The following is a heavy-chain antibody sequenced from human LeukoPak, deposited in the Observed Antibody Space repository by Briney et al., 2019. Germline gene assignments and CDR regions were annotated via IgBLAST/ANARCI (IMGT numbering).Heavy chain of an antibody. V-gene: IGHV3-7*03. CDR1: GFTFSSYW. CDR2: IKQDGSEK. Sequence: GGSLRLSCAASGFTFSSYWMSWVRQAPGKGLEWVANIKQDGSEKYYVDSVKGRFTISRDNAKNSLYLQMNSLRAEDTAVYYCARGGPGIAAAAPRYWGQGTLVTVSS. D-gene: IGHD6-13*01. J-gene: IGHJ4*02. CDR3: ARGGPGIAAAAPRY.